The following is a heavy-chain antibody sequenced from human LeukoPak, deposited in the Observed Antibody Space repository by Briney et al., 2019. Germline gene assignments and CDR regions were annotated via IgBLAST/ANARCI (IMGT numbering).Heavy chain of an antibody. D-gene: IGHD2-15*01. V-gene: IGHV4-39*01. Sequence: SETLSLTCTVSGGSISSSSHYWGWTRHPPGKGLEWIGSIYYSGSTDYNPSLRSRVTISVDTSNNQFSLRLGSVTAADTAVYHCARHCCSGPAKRVFDIWGQGTMVTVSS. CDR1: GGSISSSSHY. CDR2: IYYSGST. J-gene: IGHJ3*02. CDR3: ARHCCSGPAKRVFDI.